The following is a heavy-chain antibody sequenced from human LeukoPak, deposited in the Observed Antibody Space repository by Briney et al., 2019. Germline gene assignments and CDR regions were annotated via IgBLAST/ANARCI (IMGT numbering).Heavy chain of an antibody. J-gene: IGHJ3*02. D-gene: IGHD3-9*01. CDR1: GGTFSSYA. CDR3: AREARLVIIEGAFDI. V-gene: IGHV1-69*13. CDR2: IIPIFGTA. Sequence: AASVKVSCKASGGTFSSYAISWVRQAPGQGLEWMGGIIPIFGTANYAQKFQGRVTITADEPTSTAYMELSSLRSEDTAVYYCAREARLVIIEGAFDIWGQGTMVTVSS.